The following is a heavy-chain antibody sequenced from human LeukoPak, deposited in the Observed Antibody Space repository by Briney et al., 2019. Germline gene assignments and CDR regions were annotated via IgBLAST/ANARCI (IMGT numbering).Heavy chain of an antibody. CDR3: ARRSYYDSSAIFDY. V-gene: IGHV4-39*01. CDR2: LHYSGST. J-gene: IGHJ4*02. Sequence: SETLSLTCTVSGGSISSSSYYWDWIRQPPGKGLEWIGSLHYSGSTYYNPSLKSRVTISVDTSKNQFSLKLSSVTAADTAVFYCARRSYYDSSAIFDYWGQGTLVTVPS. D-gene: IGHD3-22*01. CDR1: GGSISSSSYY.